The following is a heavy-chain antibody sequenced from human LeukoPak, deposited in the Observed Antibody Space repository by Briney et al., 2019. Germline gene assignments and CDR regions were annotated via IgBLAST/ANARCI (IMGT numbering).Heavy chain of an antibody. CDR3: ARCRVVPVAIEKVYFDY. J-gene: IGHJ4*02. CDR1: GGSISSGGYY. D-gene: IGHD2-2*02. Sequence: PSETLSLTCTVSGGSISSGGYYWSWIRQPPGKGLEWIGYIYHSGSTYYNPSLKSRVTISVDRSKNQFSLKLSSVTAADTAVYYCARCRVVPVAIEKVYFDYWGQGTLVTVSS. CDR2: IYHSGST. V-gene: IGHV4-30-2*01.